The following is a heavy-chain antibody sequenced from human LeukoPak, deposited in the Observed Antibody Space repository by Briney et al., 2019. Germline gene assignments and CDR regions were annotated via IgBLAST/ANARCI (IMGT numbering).Heavy chain of an antibody. CDR1: CGSVSSGDYY. V-gene: IGHV4-31*03. J-gene: IGHJ4*02. Sequence: SETLSLTCTVSCGSVSSGDYYWSWIRQLPGKGLEWIGYIYYSGNTYYNPSLKSRLTISVDTSKNPFSLKLSSVTAADTAVYYCARRRGNTSGFQGYYFDYWGQGTLVTVSS. CDR3: ARRRGNTSGFQGYYFDY. CDR2: IYYSGNT. D-gene: IGHD6-19*01.